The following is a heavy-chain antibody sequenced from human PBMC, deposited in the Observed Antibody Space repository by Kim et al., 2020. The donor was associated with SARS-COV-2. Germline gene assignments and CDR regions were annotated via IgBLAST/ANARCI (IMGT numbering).Heavy chain of an antibody. J-gene: IGHJ4*02. CDR1: GFTFSSYA. D-gene: IGHD6-13*01. Sequence: GGSLRLSCAASGFTFSSYAMHWVLQAPGKGLEWVAVISYDGSNKYYADSVKVRFTISRDNSKNTLYLQMNSLRAEDTAVYYCARAPPIAAAGTPFLFDYWGQGTLVTVSS. CDR3: ARAPPIAAAGTPFLFDY. V-gene: IGHV3-30*04. CDR2: ISYDGSNK.